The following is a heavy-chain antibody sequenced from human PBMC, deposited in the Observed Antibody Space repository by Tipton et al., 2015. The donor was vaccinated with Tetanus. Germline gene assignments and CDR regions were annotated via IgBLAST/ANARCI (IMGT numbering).Heavy chain of an antibody. Sequence: TLSLTCVVHGGSFNGYYWNWIRQSPGKGLEWIGEIHQTGTTNYNPSLKSRVSISLDMAKNQFSLRLTSVTAADTAMYYCARGPLRFFDHWGQGTLVTVSS. CDR3: ARGPLRFFDH. CDR1: GGSFNGYY. J-gene: IGHJ1*01. CDR2: IHQTGTT. V-gene: IGHV4-34*01.